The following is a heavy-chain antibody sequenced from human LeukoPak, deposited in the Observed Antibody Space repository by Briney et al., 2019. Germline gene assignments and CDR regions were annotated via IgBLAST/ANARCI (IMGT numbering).Heavy chain of an antibody. CDR1: GGSISSYY. V-gene: IGHV4-4*07. Sequence: PSETLSLTCTVSGGSISSYYWSWIRQPAGKGLEWIGRIYTSGSTNYNPSLKSRVTMSVDTSKNQFSLKLSSVTAADTAVYYCARDRLHFGVVISFDYWGQGTLVTVSS. J-gene: IGHJ4*02. CDR3: ARDRLHFGVVISFDY. D-gene: IGHD3-3*01. CDR2: IYTSGST.